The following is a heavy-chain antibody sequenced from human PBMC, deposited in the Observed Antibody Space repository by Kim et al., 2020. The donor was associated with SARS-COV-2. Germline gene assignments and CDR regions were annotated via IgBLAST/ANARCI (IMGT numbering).Heavy chain of an antibody. CDR2: IDWDDDK. D-gene: IGHD6-13*01. CDR1: GFSLSTSGMC. J-gene: IGHJ5*02. CDR3: ARIVRGSSFGRDWFDP. Sequence: SGPTLVNPTQTLTLTCTFSGFSLSTSGMCVSWIRQPPGKALEWLALIDWDDDKYYSTSLKTRLTISKDTSKNQVVLTMTNMDPVDTATYYCARIVRGSSFGRDWFDPWGQGTLVTVSS. V-gene: IGHV2-70*01.